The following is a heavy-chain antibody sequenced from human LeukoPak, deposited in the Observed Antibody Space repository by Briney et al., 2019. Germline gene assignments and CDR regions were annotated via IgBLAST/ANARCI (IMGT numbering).Heavy chain of an antibody. Sequence: PGGSLRLSCAVSGFTFSSYAMSWVRQAPGKGLEWVSTISGSGGSTYYADSVKGRFTISRDNSKNTLYPQMNSLGVDDTAVYYCAKARYDDSGYLDYWGQGTLVTVSS. CDR1: GFTFSSYA. CDR2: ISGSGGST. D-gene: IGHD3-22*01. CDR3: AKARYDDSGYLDY. J-gene: IGHJ4*02. V-gene: IGHV3-23*01.